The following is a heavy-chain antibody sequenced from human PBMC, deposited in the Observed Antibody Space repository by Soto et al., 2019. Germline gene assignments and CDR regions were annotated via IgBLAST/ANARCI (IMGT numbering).Heavy chain of an antibody. Sequence: QVQLVQSGAEVKKPGASVKVSCKASGYTFTSYDINWVRQATGQGLEWMGWMNPNSGNTGYAQKCQGRVTMTRNTSISTAYMELGSLRYEDTAVYYCASAPPHYGMDVWGQGTTVTVSS. V-gene: IGHV1-8*01. CDR2: MNPNSGNT. CDR1: GYTFTSYD. J-gene: IGHJ6*02. CDR3: ASAPPHYGMDV.